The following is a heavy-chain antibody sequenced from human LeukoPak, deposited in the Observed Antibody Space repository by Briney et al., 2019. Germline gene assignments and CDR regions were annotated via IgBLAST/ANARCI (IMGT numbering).Heavy chain of an antibody. Sequence: ASVKVSCKVSGHTLTELSMHWVRQAPGKGLEWMGGFDPEDGETIYAQKFQGRVTMTEDTSTDTAYMELSSLRSEDTAVYYCSGGSSGYYPVVYWGQGTLVTVSS. CDR3: SGGSSGYYPVVY. CDR1: GHTLTELS. D-gene: IGHD3-22*01. V-gene: IGHV1-24*01. CDR2: FDPEDGET. J-gene: IGHJ4*02.